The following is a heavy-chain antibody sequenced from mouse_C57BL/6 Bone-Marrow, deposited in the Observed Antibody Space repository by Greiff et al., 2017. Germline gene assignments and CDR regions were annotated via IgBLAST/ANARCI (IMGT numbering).Heavy chain of an antibody. D-gene: IGHD2-12*01. J-gene: IGHJ4*01. V-gene: IGHV1-19*01. CDR3: ARGDDDYALDY. Sequence: EVQLQQSGPVLVKPGASVKMSCKASGYTFTGYYMNWVKQSPGKSLEWIGVIDPYNGATNYNQKFKGKATLTVDKSSSTAYMELSSLTSEDSAVYYAARGDDDYALDYWGQGTSVTVSA. CDR1: GYTFTGYY. CDR2: IDPYNGAT.